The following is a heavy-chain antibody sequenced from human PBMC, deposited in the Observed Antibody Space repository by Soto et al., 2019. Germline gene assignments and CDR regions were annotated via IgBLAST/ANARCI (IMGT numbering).Heavy chain of an antibody. CDR2: IIPTFPTP. CDR1: GGTFGNSA. V-gene: IGHV1-69*12. D-gene: IGHD1-1*01. CDR3: ARDKDRQPLGGNSDYGIDV. J-gene: IGHJ6*02. Sequence: QVQLVQSGAEVKKPGSSVTVSCKASGGTFGNSAISWVRQAPGQGLEWMGGIIPTFPTPDYAQTFQGRVTIPANESTSTADLESTSLRSEDTAVYYCARDKDRQPLGGNSDYGIDVWGQGTTVTVSS.